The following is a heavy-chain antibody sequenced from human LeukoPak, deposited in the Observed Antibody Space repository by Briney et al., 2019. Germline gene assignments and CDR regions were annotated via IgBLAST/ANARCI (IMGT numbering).Heavy chain of an antibody. V-gene: IGHV3-30*18. CDR1: GFTFSSYA. Sequence: PGGSLRLSCAASGFTFSSYAMSWVRQAPGKGLEWVAVISYDGSNKYYADSVKGRFTISRDNSKNTLYLQMNSLRAEDTAVYYCAKEKGSVRDYYYGMDVWGQGTTVTVSS. D-gene: IGHD2-2*01. CDR2: ISYDGSNK. J-gene: IGHJ6*02. CDR3: AKEKGSVRDYYYGMDV.